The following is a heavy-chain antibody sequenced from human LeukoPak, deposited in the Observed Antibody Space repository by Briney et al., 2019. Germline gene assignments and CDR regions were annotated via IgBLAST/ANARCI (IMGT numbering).Heavy chain of an antibody. D-gene: IGHD3-3*01. V-gene: IGHV1-69-2*01. Sequence: GASVKVSCKASGYTFTDYYMHWVQQAPGKGLEWMGRVDPEDGETIYAEKFQGRVTITADTSTDTAYMELSRLRSDDTAVYYCARAREYYDFWSGFYWGQGTLVTVSS. CDR3: ARAREYYDFWSGFY. CDR2: VDPEDGET. CDR1: GYTFTDYY. J-gene: IGHJ4*02.